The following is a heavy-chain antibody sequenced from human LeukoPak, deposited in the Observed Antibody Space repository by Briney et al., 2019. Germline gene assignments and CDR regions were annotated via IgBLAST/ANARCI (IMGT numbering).Heavy chain of an antibody. CDR2: ISDNGGNT. Sequence: EPGGSLRLSCAASGFTFSIYGMGWVRQAPGKGLEWVSSISDNGGNTYYADSAKGRFTISRDNSKNTLFLQMNSLRAEDTALYYCAKRSLEAAPPVGYFDQWGQGTLVTVSS. CDR3: AKRSLEAAPPVGYFDQ. V-gene: IGHV3-23*01. D-gene: IGHD1-26*01. J-gene: IGHJ4*02. CDR1: GFTFSIYG.